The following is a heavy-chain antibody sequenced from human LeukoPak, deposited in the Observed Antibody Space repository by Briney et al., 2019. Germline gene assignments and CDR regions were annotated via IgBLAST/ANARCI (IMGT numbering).Heavy chain of an antibody. CDR3: ATLRGWYNWFDP. J-gene: IGHJ5*02. Sequence: GASVKVSCKASGYTFTGYYMHWVRQATGQGLEWMGWINPNSGGTNYAQKFQGRVTMTRDTSISTAYMELSRLRSDDTAVYYCATLRGWYNWFDPWGQGTLVTVSS. CDR1: GYTFTGYY. V-gene: IGHV1-2*02. CDR2: INPNSGGT. D-gene: IGHD2-15*01.